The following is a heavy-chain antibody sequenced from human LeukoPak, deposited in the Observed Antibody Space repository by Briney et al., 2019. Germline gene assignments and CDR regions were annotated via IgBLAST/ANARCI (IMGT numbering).Heavy chain of an antibody. D-gene: IGHD1-26*01. CDR3: WSAYSGGLYSFDI. CDR1: GYSFTSYW. V-gene: IGHV5-51*01. CDR2: IYPGDSDT. J-gene: IGHJ3*02. Sequence: GESLKISCKGSGYSFTSYWIGWVRQMPGKGLECMVIIYPGDSDTRFSPSFQGQVSISADKSISTAYLQWSSLKASDTAMYYCWSAYSGGLYSFDIWGQGTNVTVSS.